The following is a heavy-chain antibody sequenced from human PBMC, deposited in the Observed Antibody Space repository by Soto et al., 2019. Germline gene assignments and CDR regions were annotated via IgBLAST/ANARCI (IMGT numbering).Heavy chain of an antibody. CDR2: IYYSGST. Sequence: QLQLQESGPGLVKPSETLSLTCTVSGGSISSSSYYWGWIRQPPGKGLEWIGSIYYSGSTYHNPSLKGRVTISVDTSKNQFSLKLSSVTAADTAVYYCARHQGVFGPLYYYYYMDVWGKGTTVTVSS. D-gene: IGHD3-10*01. V-gene: IGHV4-39*01. CDR3: ARHQGVFGPLYYYYYMDV. J-gene: IGHJ6*03. CDR1: GGSISSSSYY.